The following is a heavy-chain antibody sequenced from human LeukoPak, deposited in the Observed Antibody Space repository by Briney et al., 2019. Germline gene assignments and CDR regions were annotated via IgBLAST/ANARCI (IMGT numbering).Heavy chain of an antibody. CDR1: GFTFSTYA. CDR3: SRDSARRDGYNFDY. D-gene: IGHD5-24*01. Sequence: GGSLTLSCAASGFTFSTYAMHWVRQAPGKGLQWVALISYDGSIKHYADSVKGRFTISRDNSKNTLYLQMNTLRAEDTALYYCSRDSARRDGYNFDYWGQGTLVTVSS. CDR2: ISYDGSIK. J-gene: IGHJ4*02. V-gene: IGHV3-30*04.